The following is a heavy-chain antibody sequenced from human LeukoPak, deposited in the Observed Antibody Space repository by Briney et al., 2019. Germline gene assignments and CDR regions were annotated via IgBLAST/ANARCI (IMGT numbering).Heavy chain of an antibody. CDR2: INHSGST. Sequence: PSETLALTCAVYGGSFSGYYWSWIRQPPRKGLEWIGEINHSGSTNYNPSLKSRVTISVDTSKNQFSLKLSSATAPDTAVYYCARGLSPPQSLTAYYYYYYYMAVWGKGPTVTVSS. CDR3: ARGLSPPQSLTAYYYYYYYMAV. CDR1: GGSFSGYY. D-gene: IGHD2-21*01. J-gene: IGHJ6*03. V-gene: IGHV4-34*01.